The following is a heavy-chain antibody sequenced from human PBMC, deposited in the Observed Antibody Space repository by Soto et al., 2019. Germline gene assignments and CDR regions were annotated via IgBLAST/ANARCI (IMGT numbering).Heavy chain of an antibody. J-gene: IGHJ3*02. Sequence: QVQLVQSGAEVKKPGSSVKVSCKASGDTLSNSAISWVRQAPGQGLEWVGGIPMFGATKYAQKFQGRVTITADEGTSTDYMELRSLTSEDTAVYYCARGVVVLVGSPGAFDIWGQGTMVTVSS. V-gene: IGHV1-69*12. CDR1: GDTLSNSA. D-gene: IGHD2-15*01. CDR3: ARGVVVLVGSPGAFDI. CDR2: IPMFGAT.